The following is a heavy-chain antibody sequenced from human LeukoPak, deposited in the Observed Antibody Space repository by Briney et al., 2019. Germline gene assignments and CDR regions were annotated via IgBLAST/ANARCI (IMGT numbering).Heavy chain of an antibody. CDR1: GLSFNDYY. V-gene: IGHV3-11*01. CDR2: ISSSGSTI. D-gene: IGHD3-22*01. Sequence: PGGSLRLSCATSGLSFNDYYMSWIRQAPGKGREWLSYISSSGSTIYYADSVTGRLTISRDNAKNSLYLQMSSLRAEDTAVYYCARYSHDSSGYHFDYWGQGTLVTVSS. CDR3: ARYSHDSSGYHFDY. J-gene: IGHJ4*02.